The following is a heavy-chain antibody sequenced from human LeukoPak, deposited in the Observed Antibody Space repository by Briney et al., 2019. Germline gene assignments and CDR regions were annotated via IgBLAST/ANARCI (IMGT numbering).Heavy chain of an antibody. V-gene: IGHV1-8*03. D-gene: IGHD2/OR15-2a*01. CDR2: MNPNSGNT. CDR1: GYTFTSYD. J-gene: IGHJ3*02. Sequence: ASVKVSCKASGYTFTSYDINWVRQATGQGLEWMGWMNPNSGNTGYAQKFQGRVTITRNTSISTAYMELSSLRSEDTAVYYCAIKESLSDAFDIRGQGTMVTVSS. CDR3: AIKESLSDAFDI.